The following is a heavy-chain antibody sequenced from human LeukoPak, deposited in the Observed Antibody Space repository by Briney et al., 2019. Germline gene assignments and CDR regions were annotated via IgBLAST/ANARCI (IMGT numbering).Heavy chain of an antibody. CDR1: GFTFSSYA. Sequence: GGSLRLSCAASGFTFSSYAMSWVRQAPGKGLEWVSAISGSGGSTYYADSVKGRFTISRDNSKNTLYLQMNSLRAEDTAVYYCAKTGGDFWSGYLVDYWGQGTLVTVSS. J-gene: IGHJ4*02. CDR3: AKTGGDFWSGYLVDY. V-gene: IGHV3-23*01. CDR2: ISGSGGST. D-gene: IGHD3-3*01.